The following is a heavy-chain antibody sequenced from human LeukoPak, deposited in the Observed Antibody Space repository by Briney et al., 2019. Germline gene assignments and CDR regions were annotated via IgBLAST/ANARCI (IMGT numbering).Heavy chain of an antibody. CDR2: ISYDGSNK. V-gene: IGHV3-30-3*01. Sequence: GRSLRFSCAASGFTFSSYAMHWVRQAPGKGLEWVAVISYDGSNKYYADSVKGRFTISRDNSKNTLYLQMNSLRAEDTAVYYCARDLCSGGSCYTGIDYWGQGTLVTVSS. D-gene: IGHD2-15*01. J-gene: IGHJ4*02. CDR1: GFTFSSYA. CDR3: ARDLCSGGSCYTGIDY.